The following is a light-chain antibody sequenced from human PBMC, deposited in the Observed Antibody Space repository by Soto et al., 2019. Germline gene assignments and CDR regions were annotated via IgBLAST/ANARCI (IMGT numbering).Light chain of an antibody. CDR2: SAS. Sequence: EIVMTQTPATLSVSPGERASLSCRASQSVSFNLAWYQQKPGQAPRLLIYSASIRATGIPARFSGSGSGTQFTLTISSLQSEDFAVYYCQQYDNLPPWTFGQGTNVDIK. J-gene: IGKJ1*01. CDR1: QSVSFN. CDR3: QQYDNLPPWT. V-gene: IGKV3-15*01.